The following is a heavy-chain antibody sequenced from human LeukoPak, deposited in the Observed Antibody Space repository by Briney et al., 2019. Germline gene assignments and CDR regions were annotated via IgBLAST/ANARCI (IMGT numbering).Heavy chain of an antibody. D-gene: IGHD6-13*01. CDR1: GFIVSSNY. CDR2: IHSGGTI. CDR3: ARLKDVAVAGIGSHDF. V-gene: IGHV3-53*01. Sequence: GGSLRLSCAASGFIVSSNYMSWVRQTPGKGLEWVSVIHSGGTIYYKASVRGRFTISRDHSTNTVYLQMDNLRVEDTALYYCARLKDVAVAGIGSHDFWGQGTMVTVSS. J-gene: IGHJ3*01.